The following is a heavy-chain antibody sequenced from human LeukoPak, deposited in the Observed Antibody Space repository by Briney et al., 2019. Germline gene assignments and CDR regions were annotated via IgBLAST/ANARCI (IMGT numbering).Heavy chain of an antibody. CDR3: AKPSTAGPRPYYYYYMDV. J-gene: IGHJ6*03. CDR1: GFTFSSYE. D-gene: IGHD6-19*01. Sequence: PGGSLRLSCAASGFTFSSYEMNWVRQPPGKGLEWVSYVSSSGSTIYYADSVKGRFTISRDISKNTLYLQMNSLRTEDTAVYYCAKPSTAGPRPYYYYYMDVWGKGTTVTISS. CDR2: VSSSGSTI. V-gene: IGHV3-48*03.